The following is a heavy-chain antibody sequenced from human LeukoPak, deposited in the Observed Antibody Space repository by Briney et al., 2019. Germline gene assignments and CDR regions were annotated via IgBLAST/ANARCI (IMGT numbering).Heavy chain of an antibody. J-gene: IGHJ4*02. CDR1: GGSISSSSYY. D-gene: IGHD1-26*01. CDR3: ARVMAGPWEYYFDY. CDR2: IYYSGST. V-gene: IGHV4-39*01. Sequence: SETLSHTCTVSGGSISSSSYYWGWIRQPPGKGLEWIGSIYYSGSTYYNPSLKSRVTISVDTSKNQFSLKLSSVTAADTAVYYCARVMAGPWEYYFDYWGQGTLVTVSS.